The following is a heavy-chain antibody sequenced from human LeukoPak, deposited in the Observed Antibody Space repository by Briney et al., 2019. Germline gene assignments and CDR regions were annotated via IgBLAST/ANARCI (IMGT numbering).Heavy chain of an antibody. D-gene: IGHD3-9*01. Sequence: GGSLRLSCAASGFTFSSYAMGWVRQAPGKGLEWVSAISGSGGSTYYADSVKGRFTISRGNSKNTLYLQMNSLRAEDTAVYYCAKAGRYFDWLSYYWGQGTLVTVSS. CDR2: ISGSGGST. J-gene: IGHJ4*02. CDR3: AKAGRYFDWLSYY. CDR1: GFTFSSYA. V-gene: IGHV3-23*01.